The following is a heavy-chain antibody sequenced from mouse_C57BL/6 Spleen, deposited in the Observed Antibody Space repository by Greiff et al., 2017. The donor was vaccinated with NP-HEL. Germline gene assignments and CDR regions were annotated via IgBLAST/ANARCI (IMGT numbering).Heavy chain of an antibody. CDR3: ARSMVTTRYFDY. CDR1: GYSFTDYN. CDR2: INPNYGTT. J-gene: IGHJ2*01. V-gene: IGHV1-39*01. D-gene: IGHD2-2*01. Sequence: VHVKQSGPELVKPGASVKISCKASGYSFTDYNMNWVKQSNGKSLEWIGVINPNYGTTSYNQKFKGKATLTVDQSSSTAYMQLNSLTSEDSAVYYCARSMVTTRYFDYWGQGTTLTVSS.